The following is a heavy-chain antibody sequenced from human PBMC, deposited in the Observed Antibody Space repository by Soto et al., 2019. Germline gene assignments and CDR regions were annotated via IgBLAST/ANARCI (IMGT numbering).Heavy chain of an antibody. CDR1: GFTFSSYA. J-gene: IGHJ4*02. Sequence: GGSLRLSCAASGFTFSSYAMSWVRQAPGKGLEWVSAISGSGGSTYYADSVKGRFTISRDNSKNTLYLQMNSLRAEDTAVYYCAKRGYSGYDWGPFDYWGQGTLVTVSS. D-gene: IGHD5-12*01. CDR2: ISGSGGST. V-gene: IGHV3-23*01. CDR3: AKRGYSGYDWGPFDY.